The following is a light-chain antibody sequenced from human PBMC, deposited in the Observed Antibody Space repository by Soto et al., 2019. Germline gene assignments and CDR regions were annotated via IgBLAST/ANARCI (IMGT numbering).Light chain of an antibody. Sequence: EILMTQSPATLAVSPGESATLSFSASHRVSSYLAWYQQKPGQAPRLLIYGVSTRANGVPARSSGSGSGTEFTLTITSLQSEDFAVYYCQQYNNWITFGQGTRLEI. CDR1: HRVSSY. CDR2: GVS. J-gene: IGKJ5*01. CDR3: QQYNNWIT. V-gene: IGKV3-15*01.